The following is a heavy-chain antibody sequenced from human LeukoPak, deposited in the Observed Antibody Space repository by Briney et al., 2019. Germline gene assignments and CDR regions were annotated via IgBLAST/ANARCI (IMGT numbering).Heavy chain of an antibody. V-gene: IGHV4-59*01. CDR3: ARDRFGGYGAFDI. Sequence: SETLSLTCTVSGGSISSYYWSWIRQPPGKGLEWIGYIYYSGSTNHNPSLKCRVTISVDTSENQFSLKLSSVTAADTAVYYCARDRFGGYGAFDIWGQGTMVTVSS. CDR1: GGSISSYY. D-gene: IGHD3-22*01. J-gene: IGHJ3*02. CDR2: IYYSGST.